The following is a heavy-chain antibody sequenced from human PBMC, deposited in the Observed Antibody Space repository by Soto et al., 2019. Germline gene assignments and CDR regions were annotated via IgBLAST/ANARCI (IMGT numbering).Heavy chain of an antibody. J-gene: IGHJ4*02. CDR3: AKSQSPMVRGVIEAFDY. Sequence: SLRLSCVASGFTFDDYGMSWVRQVPGKGLEWVSGINWNGGTTHYADSVKGRFTISRDNARNSLYLQMNSLRAEDTALYYCAKSQSPMVRGVIEAFDYWGQGTLVTVSS. V-gene: IGHV3-20*04. CDR2: INWNGGTT. CDR1: GFTFDDYG. D-gene: IGHD3-10*01.